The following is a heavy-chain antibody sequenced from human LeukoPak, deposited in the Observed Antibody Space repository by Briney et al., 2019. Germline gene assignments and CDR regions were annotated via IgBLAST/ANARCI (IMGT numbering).Heavy chain of an antibody. CDR1: GGSISNYY. CDR2: IYYSGST. CDR3: AKDLLGWSSPR. V-gene: IGHV4-59*01. J-gene: IGHJ3*01. Sequence: SETLSLTCTVSGGSISNYYWSWIRQPPGKGLEWIGYIYYSGSTYYNPSLKSRVTISVDTSKNQFSLKLSSVTAADTAVYYCAKDLLGWSSPRWGQGTMVTVSS. D-gene: IGHD3-3*01.